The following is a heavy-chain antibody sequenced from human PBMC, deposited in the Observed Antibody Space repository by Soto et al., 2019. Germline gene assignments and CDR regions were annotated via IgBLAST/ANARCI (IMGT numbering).Heavy chain of an antibody. CDR3: ARVVLTITRGAFDA. CDR1: GGSISSSHW. V-gene: IGHV4-4*02. CDR2: IAHSGTS. D-gene: IGHD3-9*01. Sequence: QVQLQESGPGLVKPSGTLSLTCAVSGGSISSSHWWTWVRQSPGKGLEYIGAIAHSGTSNSNPSLKSRVTRSVDQSKNHFSLTLTSVTAADTAVYYCARVVLTITRGAFDAWGQGTLVIVSS. J-gene: IGHJ3*01.